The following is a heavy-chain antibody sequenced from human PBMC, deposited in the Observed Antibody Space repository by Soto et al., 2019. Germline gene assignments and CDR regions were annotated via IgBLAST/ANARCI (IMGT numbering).Heavy chain of an antibody. J-gene: IGHJ5*02. CDR2: IYYSGST. V-gene: IGHV4-59*01. Sequence: PSETLSLTCTVSGGSISSYYWSWIRQPPGKGLEWIGYIYYSGSTNYNPSLKSRVTISVDTSKNQFSLKLSSVTAADTAVYYCARVLTAQFENWFDPWGQGTLVTVSS. D-gene: IGHD3-9*01. CDR3: ARVLTAQFENWFDP. CDR1: GGSISSYY.